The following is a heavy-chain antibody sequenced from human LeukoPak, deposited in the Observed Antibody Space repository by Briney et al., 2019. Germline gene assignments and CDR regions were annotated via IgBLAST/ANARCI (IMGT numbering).Heavy chain of an antibody. CDR1: GFTFSSYA. CDR2: ISYDGSNK. J-gene: IGHJ4*02. CDR3: ARASNYYGSGSYYNQSY. D-gene: IGHD3-10*01. V-gene: IGHV3-30*04. Sequence: GRSLRLSCAASGFTFSSYAMHWVRQAPGKGLEWVAVISYDGSNKYYADSVKGRFTISRDNSKNTLYLQMNSLRAEGTAVYYCARASNYYGSGSYYNQSYWGQGTLVTVSS.